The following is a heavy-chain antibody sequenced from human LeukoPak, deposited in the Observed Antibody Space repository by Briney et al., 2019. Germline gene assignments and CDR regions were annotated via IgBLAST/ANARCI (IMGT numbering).Heavy chain of an antibody. J-gene: IGHJ4*02. CDR2: ISSSGSTI. D-gene: IGHD4-17*01. V-gene: IGHV3-48*03. CDR1: GFTFSSYE. CDR3: ARSAVTLDY. Sequence: PGGSLRLSCAASGFTFSSYEMNWVRQVPGKGLEWVSYISSSGSTIYYADSVKGRFTISRDNAKNSLYLQMNSLRAEDTAVYYCARSAVTLDYWGQGTLVTVSS.